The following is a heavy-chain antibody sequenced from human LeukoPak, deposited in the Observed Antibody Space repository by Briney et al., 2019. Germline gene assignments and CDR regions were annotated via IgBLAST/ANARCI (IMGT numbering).Heavy chain of an antibody. D-gene: IGHD4-23*01. J-gene: IGHJ4*02. V-gene: IGHV4-4*02. Sequence: SETLSLTCVVSGGSISSSNWWNWVRQPPGKGLEWIGKIHQSGSTKHNPSLNSRVTISVDKSKNQFSLILSSVTAADTAVYYCARGGNSPFDYWGQGTLVTVSA. CDR1: GGSISSSNW. CDR2: IHQSGST. CDR3: ARGGNSPFDY.